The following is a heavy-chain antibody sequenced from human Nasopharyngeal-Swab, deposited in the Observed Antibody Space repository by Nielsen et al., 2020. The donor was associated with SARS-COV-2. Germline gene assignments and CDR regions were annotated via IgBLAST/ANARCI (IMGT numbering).Heavy chain of an antibody. J-gene: IGHJ3*02. Sequence: GGSLRLSCAASGFTFSSYAMHWDRQAPGKGLEWVAVISYDGSNKYYADSVKGRFTISRDNSKNTLYLQMNSLRAEDTAVYYCAREGLGVTIFGVVQSRAFDIWGQGTMVTVSS. V-gene: IGHV3-30-3*01. CDR1: GFTFSSYA. D-gene: IGHD3-3*01. CDR3: AREGLGVTIFGVVQSRAFDI. CDR2: ISYDGSNK.